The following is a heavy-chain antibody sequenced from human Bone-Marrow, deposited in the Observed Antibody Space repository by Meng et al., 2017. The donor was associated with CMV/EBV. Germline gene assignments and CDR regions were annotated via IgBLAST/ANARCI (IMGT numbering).Heavy chain of an antibody. CDR1: GFTFSSYW. Sequence: GESLKISCAASGFTFSSYWMHWVRQAPGKGLVWVSRINSDGSSTSYADSVKGRFTISRDNFKNTLYLQMNSLRAEDTAVYYCAASGFVHYDILTGYFNYCGQGTLVTVSS. CDR3: AASGFVHYDILTGYFNY. V-gene: IGHV3-74*01. D-gene: IGHD3-9*01. J-gene: IGHJ4*02. CDR2: INSDGSST.